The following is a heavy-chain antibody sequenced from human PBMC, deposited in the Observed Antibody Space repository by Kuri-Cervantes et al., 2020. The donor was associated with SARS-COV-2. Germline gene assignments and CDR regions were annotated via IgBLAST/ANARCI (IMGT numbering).Heavy chain of an antibody. D-gene: IGHD4-11*01. CDR1: GGSVSSGSYY. V-gene: IGHV4-61*01. Sequence: SETLSLTCTVSGGSVSSGSYYWSRIRQPPGKGLEWIGYIYYSGSTNYNPSLKSRVTISVDTSKNQFSLKLSSVTAADTAVYYCARTTVTTRRFVYYYYMDVWGKGTTVTVSS. CDR2: IYYSGST. CDR3: ARTTVTTRRFVYYYYMDV. J-gene: IGHJ6*03.